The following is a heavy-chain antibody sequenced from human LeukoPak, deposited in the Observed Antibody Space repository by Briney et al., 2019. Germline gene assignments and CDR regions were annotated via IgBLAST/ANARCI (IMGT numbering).Heavy chain of an antibody. CDR1: GFSLSNYW. V-gene: IGHV3-7*01. CDR3: ARDRPYGSGNN. Sequence: GGSLRLSCAASGFSLSNYWMSWVRQAPGKGPEWVANIKQDGGEKYYVDPVKGRFAISRDNAKNSLYPQMNSLRAEDTAVYYCARDRPYGSGNNWGQGTLVTVSS. CDR2: IKQDGGEK. J-gene: IGHJ4*02. D-gene: IGHD3-10*01.